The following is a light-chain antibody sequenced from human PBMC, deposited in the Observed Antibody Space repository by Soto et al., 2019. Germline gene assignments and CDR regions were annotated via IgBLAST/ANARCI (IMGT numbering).Light chain of an antibody. CDR2: LGS. Sequence: DIVMTQSPLSLPVTPGEPASISCRSSQSLLHSNGYNYLDWYLQKPGQSPQLLIYLGSNRASGVPDRFSGSGSGTDFTLKISRVEAEDVGLYYCMQALQAPYTFGQGTKVDIK. J-gene: IGKJ2*01. V-gene: IGKV2-28*01. CDR1: QSLLHSNGYNY. CDR3: MQALQAPYT.